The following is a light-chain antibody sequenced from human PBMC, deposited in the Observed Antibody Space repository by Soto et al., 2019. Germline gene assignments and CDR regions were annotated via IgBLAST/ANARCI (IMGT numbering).Light chain of an antibody. V-gene: IGKV3-20*01. CDR3: QHFCSSCGH. Sequence: LLTLSPGGLSLARGETATGSWRSSESVGSTYLAWFQLKPGQAPEPLTYGASSRTTAIPDRISGSGFSADFTFTISSLAPDDFAVSYCQHFCSSCGHFGQGT. CDR1: ESVGSTY. J-gene: IGKJ1*01. CDR2: GAS.